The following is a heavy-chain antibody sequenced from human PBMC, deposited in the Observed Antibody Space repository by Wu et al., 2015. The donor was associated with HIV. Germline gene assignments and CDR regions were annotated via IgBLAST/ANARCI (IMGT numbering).Heavy chain of an antibody. D-gene: IGHD3-16*01. V-gene: IGHV1-2*02. CDR3: ATNGGEEGAGLTT. Sequence: QVQVVQSGAEVKKPGASVRVSCKASGYTFTVSYIHWVRQAPGQGLEWMGWINPNSGGTFYAQKFQGRVTMTRDTSISTAYMDLSRLRSDDTAVFYCATNGGEEGAGLTTWGQGTLLTVSS. J-gene: IGHJ4*02. CDR1: GYTFTVSY. CDR2: INPNSGGT.